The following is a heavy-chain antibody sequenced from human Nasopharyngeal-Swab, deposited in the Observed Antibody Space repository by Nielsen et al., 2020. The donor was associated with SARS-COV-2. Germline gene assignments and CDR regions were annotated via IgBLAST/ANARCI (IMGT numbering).Heavy chain of an antibody. CDR3: ARDAPAHYGAFY. Sequence: GESLKISCAASGLPFNNAWMNWVRQAPGKGLEWVAFIAHDASNEYYGDSVKGRFSISRDSSKNTLYLQMDSLRGEDTAVYYCARDAPAHYGAFYWGRGTLVTVSS. J-gene: IGHJ4*02. D-gene: IGHD4-17*01. CDR2: IAHDASNE. V-gene: IGHV3-30*03. CDR1: GLPFNNAW.